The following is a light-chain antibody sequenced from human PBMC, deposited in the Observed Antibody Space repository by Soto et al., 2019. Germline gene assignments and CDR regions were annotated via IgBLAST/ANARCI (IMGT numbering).Light chain of an antibody. J-gene: IGKJ1*01. CDR3: QQYGISPWT. Sequence: EIVLTQSPGTLSLSPGERATLSCRASQSVSSSYLAWYQQKPGQAPRPLIYGASSRAIGIPDRFSGSGSGTDFTLTISRFEPEDFAVYYCQQYGISPWTFCQRTKVEIK. V-gene: IGKV3-20*01. CDR2: GAS. CDR1: QSVSSSY.